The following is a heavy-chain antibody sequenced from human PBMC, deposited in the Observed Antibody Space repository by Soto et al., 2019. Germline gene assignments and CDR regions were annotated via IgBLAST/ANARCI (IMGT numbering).Heavy chain of an antibody. CDR2: IIPIFGTA. CDR1: GGTFSSYA. V-gene: IGHV1-69*13. CDR3: ARSAREDGPGLPYYYGMDV. J-gene: IGHJ6*02. Sequence: SVKVSCKASGGTFSSYAISWVRQAPGQGLEWMGGIIPIFGTANYAQKFQGRVTITADESTSTAYMELSSLRSEDTAVYYCARSAREDGPGLPYYYGMDVWGQGTTVTVYS.